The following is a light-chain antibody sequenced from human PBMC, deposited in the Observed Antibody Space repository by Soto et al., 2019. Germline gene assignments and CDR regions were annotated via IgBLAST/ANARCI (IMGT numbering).Light chain of an antibody. Sequence: DIQMTQSPASLSSSVGDRVTITCRASQGISTYLVWYQQKPGTVPKLLIFDASTLQSGVPSRFSGSGSGTDFTLTISSLQPEDVATYYCQHYNSAPWTFGEGTKVEIK. CDR2: DAS. CDR3: QHYNSAPWT. J-gene: IGKJ1*01. V-gene: IGKV1-27*01. CDR1: QGISTY.